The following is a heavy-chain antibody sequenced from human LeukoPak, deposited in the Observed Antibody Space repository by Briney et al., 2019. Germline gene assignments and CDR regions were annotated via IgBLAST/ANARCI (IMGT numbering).Heavy chain of an antibody. CDR1: GGSISSSTYY. D-gene: IGHD4-17*01. CDR3: ARGLTVTNP. V-gene: IGHV4-39*01. CDR2: IYYRGST. J-gene: IGHJ6*02. Sequence: KPSETLSLTCTVSGGSISSSTYYWGWIRQPPGRGLEWIGTIYYRGSTYYNPSLKSRVTISVDTSNNQFSLRLSSVTAADTAVYYCARGLTVTNPWGQGTTVTVSS.